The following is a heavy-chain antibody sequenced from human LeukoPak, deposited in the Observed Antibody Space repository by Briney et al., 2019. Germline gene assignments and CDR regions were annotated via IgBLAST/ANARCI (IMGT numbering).Heavy chain of an antibody. CDR2: INSAGSST. CDR1: GFTLGGYG. CDR3: ARVGDGN. J-gene: IGHJ4*02. D-gene: IGHD2-21*01. V-gene: IGHV3-74*01. Sequence: PGGSLRLSFAASGFTLGGYGMHWFRQAPGKGLVWVSRINSAGSSTSYADSVKGRFTISRDNAKSTLYLQMNSLRVEDTAVYYCARVGDGNWGQGTLVTVSS.